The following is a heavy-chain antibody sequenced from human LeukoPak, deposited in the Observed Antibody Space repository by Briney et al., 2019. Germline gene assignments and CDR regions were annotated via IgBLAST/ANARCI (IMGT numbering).Heavy chain of an antibody. Sequence: ASVKVSCKASGYTFTSFGISWVRQAPGQGLEWTGWIGAYNGNTNYAQKFQGRVTMTTDTSTSTAYMELRSLRSDDTAVYYCAREKNYGMDVWGQGVLVTVSS. D-gene: IGHD2/OR15-2a*01. CDR3: AREKNYGMDV. J-gene: IGHJ6*02. CDR2: IGAYNGNT. CDR1: GYTFTSFG. V-gene: IGHV1-18*01.